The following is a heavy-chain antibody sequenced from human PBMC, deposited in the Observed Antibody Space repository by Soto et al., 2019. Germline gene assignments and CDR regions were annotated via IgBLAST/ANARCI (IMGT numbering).Heavy chain of an antibody. CDR3: AKDIDSSGWYNDY. CDR1: GFIFSTYA. Sequence: GGSLRLSCAASGFIFSTYAMTWVRQGPEKGLEWVSGISASGGITYYADSVKGRFTISRDNSKNMLYLQMNSLRADDTAVYFCAKDIDSSGWYNDYWGQGTLVTVSS. J-gene: IGHJ4*02. V-gene: IGHV3-23*01. CDR2: ISASGGIT. D-gene: IGHD6-19*01.